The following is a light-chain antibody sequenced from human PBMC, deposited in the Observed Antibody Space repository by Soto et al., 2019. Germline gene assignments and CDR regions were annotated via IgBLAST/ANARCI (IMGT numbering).Light chain of an antibody. CDR1: RSLTRW. V-gene: IGKV1-5*03. CDR3: QQYSTFWT. Sequence: DIQMSQSPSTLSASVGDTVTISCRASRSLTRWLAWYQQKPGKAPELLIYETSILQSGVPSRFSAGGSGTDFTLTISGLQPDDIATDYCQQYSTFWTFGQGTRLELK. J-gene: IGKJ1*01. CDR2: ETS.